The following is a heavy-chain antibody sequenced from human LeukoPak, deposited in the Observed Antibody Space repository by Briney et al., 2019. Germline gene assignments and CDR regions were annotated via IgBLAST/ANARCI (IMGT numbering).Heavy chain of an antibody. V-gene: IGHV3-7*01. CDR3: ARDLIYGGNSVPDVY. CDR1: GFTFSSYW. Sequence: GSLRLSCAASGFTFSSYWMSWVRQAPGKGLEWVANIKQDGSEKYYVDSVKGRFTISRDNAKNSLYLQMNSLRAEDTAVYYCARDLIYGGNSVPDVYWGQGTLVTVSS. CDR2: IKQDGSEK. D-gene: IGHD4-23*01. J-gene: IGHJ4*02.